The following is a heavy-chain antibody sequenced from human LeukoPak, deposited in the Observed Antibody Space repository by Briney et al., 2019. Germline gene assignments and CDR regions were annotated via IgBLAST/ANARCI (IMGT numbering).Heavy chain of an antibody. CDR2: IIPIFGTA. CDR3: ARSWDYYDILTGYPSGYYYGMDV. CDR1: GGTFSSYA. V-gene: IGHV1-69*13. J-gene: IGHJ6*02. Sequence: SVKVSCKAPGGTFSSYAISWVRQAPGQGLEWMGGIIPIFGTANYAQKFQGRVTITADESTSTAYMELSSLRSEDTAVYYCARSWDYYDILTGYPSGYYYGMDVWGQGTTVTVSS. D-gene: IGHD3-9*01.